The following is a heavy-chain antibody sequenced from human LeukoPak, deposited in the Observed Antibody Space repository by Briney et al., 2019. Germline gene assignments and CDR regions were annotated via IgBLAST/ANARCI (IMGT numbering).Heavy chain of an antibody. Sequence: SETLSLTCTVSGVSISGSSYYWGWIRQPPGKGLEWIGSIYYSGSTYYNPSLKSRVTISVDTSKNQFSPKLSSVTAADTAVYYCARVPYMATTLTPGDYWGQGTLVTVSS. J-gene: IGHJ4*02. D-gene: IGHD5-24*01. CDR3: ARVPYMATTLTPGDY. CDR2: IYYSGST. CDR1: GVSISGSSYY. V-gene: IGHV4-39*01.